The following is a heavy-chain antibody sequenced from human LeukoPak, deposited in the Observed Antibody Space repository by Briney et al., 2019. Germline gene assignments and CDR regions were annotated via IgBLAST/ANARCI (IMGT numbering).Heavy chain of an antibody. V-gene: IGHV3-21*01. Sequence: PGGSLRLSCAASGFTFSTYNMNWVRQAPGKGLEWVSSISSSSSYIYYADLVKGRFTISRDNAKNSLYLQMNSLRAEDTAVYYCARGPSDFDYWGQGTLVTVSS. J-gene: IGHJ4*02. CDR3: ARGPSDFDY. CDR1: GFTFSTYN. CDR2: ISSSSSYI.